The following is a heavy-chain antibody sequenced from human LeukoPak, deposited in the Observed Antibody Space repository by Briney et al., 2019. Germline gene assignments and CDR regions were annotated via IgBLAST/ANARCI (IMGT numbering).Heavy chain of an antibody. J-gene: IGHJ5*02. CDR1: GFTFSSYA. Sequence: PGGSLRLSCAASGFTFSSYAMSWVRQAPGKGLEWVSAISGSGGSTYYADSVKGRFTISRDNSKNTLYLQMNSLRAEDTAVYYCARCKIAAAGPTKNWFDPWGQGTLVTVSS. CDR3: ARCKIAAAGPTKNWFDP. V-gene: IGHV3-23*01. CDR2: ISGSGGST. D-gene: IGHD6-13*01.